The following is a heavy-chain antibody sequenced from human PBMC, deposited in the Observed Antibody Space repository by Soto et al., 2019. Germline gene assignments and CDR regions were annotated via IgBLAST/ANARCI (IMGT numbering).Heavy chain of an antibody. V-gene: IGHV3-7*05. D-gene: IGHD2-8*02. CDR2: INQAGNKK. Sequence: EVQLVESGGDLVQPGGSLRLSCVTSGLTFSNYWLSWVRQAPGKGLEWVANINQAGNKKYYVDSVKGRFTISRDNAKNSLYLQMNSLKAEDTAVYYWARDRGSGRYWGQGTLVTVSS. CDR1: GLTFSNYW. J-gene: IGHJ4*02. CDR3: ARDRGSGRY.